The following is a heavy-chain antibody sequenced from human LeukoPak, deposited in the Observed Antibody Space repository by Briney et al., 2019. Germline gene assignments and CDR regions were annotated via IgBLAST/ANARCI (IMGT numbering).Heavy chain of an antibody. V-gene: IGHV1-18*01. D-gene: IGHD4-11*01. J-gene: IGHJ4*02. Sequence: SVKVSCKASGYVFNKYGITWVRQAPGQGLEWMGWISAYDGKRDIEQRFHDRLTMTTDTSTRTAYMELRNLRSDDTAIYYCSRVDYSDFGGSLHWGQGTLVTVSS. CDR1: GYVFNKYG. CDR2: ISAYDGKR. CDR3: SRVDYSDFGGSLH.